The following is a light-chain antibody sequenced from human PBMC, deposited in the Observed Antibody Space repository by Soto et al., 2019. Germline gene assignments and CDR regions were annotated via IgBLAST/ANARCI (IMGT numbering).Light chain of an antibody. Sequence: EVVLTQSPGTLSLSPGERATLSCRASENVSNNYLAWYQQKPGQAPRLLIFGSSDRAAGIPDRFSARGSGTDFTLTISRLEPDDFGVYYCQQYGSSPPYTFGQGTKLEIK. CDR1: ENVSNNY. CDR2: GSS. CDR3: QQYGSSPPYT. V-gene: IGKV3-20*01. J-gene: IGKJ2*01.